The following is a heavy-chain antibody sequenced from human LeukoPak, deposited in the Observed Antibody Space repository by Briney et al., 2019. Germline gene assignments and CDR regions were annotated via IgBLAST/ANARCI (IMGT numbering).Heavy chain of an antibody. CDR2: MRYDENDR. CDR3: AEGSYYAY. Sequence: GGSLRLSCAASGFSFSNYDMHWVRQAPGKGLEWVALMRYDENDRYYADAVEGRFTISRDNSKNTLFLQMNSLTTDDTAVYYCAEGSYYAYWGQGTLVTVSS. J-gene: IGHJ4*02. D-gene: IGHD1-26*01. CDR1: GFSFSNYD. V-gene: IGHV3-30*02.